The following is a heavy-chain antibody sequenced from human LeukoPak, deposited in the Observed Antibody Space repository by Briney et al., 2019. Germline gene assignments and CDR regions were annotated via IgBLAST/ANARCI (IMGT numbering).Heavy chain of an antibody. D-gene: IGHD2-21*02. J-gene: IGHJ3*02. Sequence: GGSLRLSCAASGFDFSKYTMTWVRQAPGKGLEWVSVIFSAGSTYYADSVKGRFTISRDNSKNSLFLQMHSLRADDTAVYYCARGRRDCSGDCYVAFDIWGQGTMVTVSS. CDR2: IFSAGST. V-gene: IGHV3-53*01. CDR1: GFDFSKYT. CDR3: ARGRRDCSGDCYVAFDI.